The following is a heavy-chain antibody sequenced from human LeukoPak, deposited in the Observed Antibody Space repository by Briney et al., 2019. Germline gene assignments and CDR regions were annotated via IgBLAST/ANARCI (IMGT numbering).Heavy chain of an antibody. D-gene: IGHD3-3*01. CDR1: GFAFSNYW. J-gene: IGHJ4*02. CDR3: ATSGLFGIVIMGY. CDR2: IKQDGSEK. V-gene: IGHV3-7*01. Sequence: GGSLRLSCAASGFAFSNYWMSWVRQAPGKGLEWVANIKQDGSEKYYVDSVKGRFTISRDNAKNSLYLQMNSLRAEDTAVYYCATSGLFGIVIMGYWGQGTLVTVFS.